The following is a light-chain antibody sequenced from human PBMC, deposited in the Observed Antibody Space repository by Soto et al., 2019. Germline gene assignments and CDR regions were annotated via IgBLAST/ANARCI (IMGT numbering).Light chain of an antibody. CDR3: QLYASLLIT. CDR2: DAS. J-gene: IGKJ2*01. V-gene: IGKV3-11*01. CDR1: QSVSRY. Sequence: SQSVATVSLYKGDRATLSCRASQSVSRYLAWYQQKPGKAPKLLIYDASNRATGIPARFSGSGSGTDFTLTISSLQPEDCTRYYCQLYASLLITFGHGTILDIK.